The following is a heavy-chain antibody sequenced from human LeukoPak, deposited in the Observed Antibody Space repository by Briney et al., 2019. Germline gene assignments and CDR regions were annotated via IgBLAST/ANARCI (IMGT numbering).Heavy chain of an antibody. J-gene: IGHJ6*02. D-gene: IGHD2-2*01. CDR3: ARGCGPKYQLLPKYYYGMDV. V-gene: IGHV4-34*01. Sequence: SETLSLTCAVYGGSFSGYYWSWIRQPPGKGLEWIGEINHSGSTNYNPSLKSRVTISVDTSKNQFSLKLSSVTAADTAVYYCARGCGPKYQLLPKYYYGMDVWGQGTTVTVSS. CDR2: INHSGST. CDR1: GGSFSGYY.